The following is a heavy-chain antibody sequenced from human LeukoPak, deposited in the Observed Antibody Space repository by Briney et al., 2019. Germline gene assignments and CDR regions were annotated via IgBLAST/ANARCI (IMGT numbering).Heavy chain of an antibody. D-gene: IGHD1-26*01. CDR3: TTAVGATEDLDY. CDR1: GFTFRNAW. Sequence: GGSLRLSCAASGFTFRNAWMSWVRQAPGKGLEWVGRIKRKTEGGTTNYAAPVKGRFSISRDDSKNRLYLQINSLKIEDTAVYYCTTAVGATEDLDYWGQGTLVTVSS. CDR2: IKRKTEGGTT. J-gene: IGHJ4*02. V-gene: IGHV3-15*01.